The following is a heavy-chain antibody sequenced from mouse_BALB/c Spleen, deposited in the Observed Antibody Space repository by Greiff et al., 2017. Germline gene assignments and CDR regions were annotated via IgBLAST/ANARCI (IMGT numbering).Heavy chain of an antibody. D-gene: IGHD1-1*01. Sequence: DVKLVESGPGLVKPSQSLSLTCSVTGYSITSGYYWNWIRQFPGNKLEWMGYISYDGSNNYNPSLKNRISITRDTSKNQFFLKLNSVTTEDTATYYCARITTVVPFDYWGQGTTLTVSS. CDR2: ISYDGSN. CDR1: GYSITSGYY. CDR3: ARITTVVPFDY. V-gene: IGHV3-6*02. J-gene: IGHJ2*01.